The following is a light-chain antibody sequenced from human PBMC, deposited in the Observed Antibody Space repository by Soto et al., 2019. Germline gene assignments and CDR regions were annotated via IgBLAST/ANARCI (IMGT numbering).Light chain of an antibody. CDR1: QSIRTY. CDR2: AAS. J-gene: IGKJ2*01. CDR3: QLSLTSPYI. Sequence: DIQMTQSPSSLAASVGDRVTITCRASQSIRTYLNWYQQKIGTAPKLLIYAASSLQSGVPSRFSGSGSGTDFTLTISSLQPEDFATYFCQLSLTSPYIFGQGTKVEIK. V-gene: IGKV1-39*01.